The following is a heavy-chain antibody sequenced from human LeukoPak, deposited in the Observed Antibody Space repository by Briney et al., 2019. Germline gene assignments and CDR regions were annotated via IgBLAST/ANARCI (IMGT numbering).Heavy chain of an antibody. CDR1: GYSFTSYW. V-gene: IGHV5-51*01. J-gene: IGHJ3*02. D-gene: IGHD6-6*01. CDR3: ARQGATRRSGHDAFDI. Sequence: GESLKISCKGSGYSFTSYWIGWVRPMPGKGLEWMGIIYPGDSDTRYSPSFQGQVTISADKSISTAYLQWNSLKASDTAMYYCARQGATRRSGHDAFDIWGQGTVVTVSS. CDR2: IYPGDSDT.